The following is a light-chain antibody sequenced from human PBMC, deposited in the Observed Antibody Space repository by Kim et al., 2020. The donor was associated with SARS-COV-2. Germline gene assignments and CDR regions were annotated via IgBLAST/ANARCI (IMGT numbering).Light chain of an antibody. CDR2: EGS. CDR3: CSFAGSSTWV. CDR1: SSDVGSYNL. V-gene: IGLV2-23*01. Sequence: GQSFTMSCTGTSSDVGSYNLVSWYQQHPGKAPKLMIYEGSKRTSGVSNRFSGSKSGNTASLTISGLQAEDETDYYCCSFAGSSTWVFGGGTKVTVL. J-gene: IGLJ3*02.